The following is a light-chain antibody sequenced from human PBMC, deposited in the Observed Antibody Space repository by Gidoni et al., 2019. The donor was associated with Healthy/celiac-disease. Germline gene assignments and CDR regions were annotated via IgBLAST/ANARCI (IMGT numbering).Light chain of an antibody. Sequence: DIQMTQSPSSLSASVGDRVTITCQASQDISNYLNWYQQKPRKAPKLLIYDASNLETGVPSRFSGSGSGTDFTFTISSLQPEDIATYYCQQYDNLGFTFGPGTKVEIK. CDR2: DAS. J-gene: IGKJ3*01. V-gene: IGKV1-33*01. CDR1: QDISNY. CDR3: QQYDNLGFT.